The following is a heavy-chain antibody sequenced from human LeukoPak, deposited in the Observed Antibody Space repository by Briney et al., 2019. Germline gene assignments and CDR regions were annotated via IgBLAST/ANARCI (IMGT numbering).Heavy chain of an antibody. CDR3: ARGDMVRGLFDY. V-gene: IGHV1-69*04. Sequence: SVKVSCKASGGTFSSYAISWVRQAPGQGLEWMGRIIPILGIANYAQKFQGRVTITADKSTSTAYMELSSLRSEDTAVYYCARGDMVRGLFDYWGQGTLVTVSS. J-gene: IGHJ4*02. D-gene: IGHD3-10*01. CDR1: GGTFSSYA. CDR2: IIPILGIA.